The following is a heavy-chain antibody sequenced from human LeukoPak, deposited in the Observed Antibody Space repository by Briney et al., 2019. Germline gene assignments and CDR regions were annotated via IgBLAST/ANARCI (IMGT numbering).Heavy chain of an antibody. J-gene: IGHJ3*02. CDR1: GGPIRNSY. V-gene: IGHV4-4*07. D-gene: IGHD3-3*01. CDR2: IHGTLGST. Sequence: PSETLSLTCTVSGGPIRNSYWSWVRHSAGTGMQWIGRIHGTLGSTNHNPSLKSRVVMSLETSSNQFSLRLSAMSAADTATYYCARIFERDIWGQGTLVTVSP. CDR3: ARIFERDI.